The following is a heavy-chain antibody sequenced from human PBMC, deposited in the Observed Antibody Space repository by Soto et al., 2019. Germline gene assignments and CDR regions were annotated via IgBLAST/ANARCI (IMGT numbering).Heavy chain of an antibody. CDR1: GYIFTSYW. Sequence: GESLKISCKGSGYIFTSYWIAWVRQIPGRGLEWMGIIYPSDSDTRYSPSFQGQVTISADKSISTAYLHWNSLKASDTAIYYCARLASDSARPGDWFDPWGQGTLVTVSS. J-gene: IGHJ5*02. CDR2: IYPSDSDT. CDR3: ARLASDSARPGDWFDP. D-gene: IGHD1-26*01. V-gene: IGHV5-51*01.